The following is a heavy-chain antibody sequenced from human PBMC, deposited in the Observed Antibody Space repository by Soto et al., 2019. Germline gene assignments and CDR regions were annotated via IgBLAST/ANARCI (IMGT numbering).Heavy chain of an antibody. Sequence: QMQLVQSGPEVKKPGTSVKVSCKASGFTFTSSAVQWVRQARGQRLEWIGWIVVGSGNTNYAQKFQERVTITRDMXTXTXXMELSSLRSEDTAVYYCAAEEGIEDYYYYYYGMDVWGQGTTVTVSS. CDR2: IVVGSGNT. CDR1: GFTFTSSA. J-gene: IGHJ6*02. CDR3: AAEEGIEDYYYYYYGMDV. V-gene: IGHV1-58*01.